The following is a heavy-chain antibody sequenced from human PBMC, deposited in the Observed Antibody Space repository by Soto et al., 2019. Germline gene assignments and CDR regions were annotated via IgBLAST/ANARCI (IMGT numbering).Heavy chain of an antibody. V-gene: IGHV1-18*01. CDR3: ARVGTYYDILTGYYPTYFDY. D-gene: IGHD3-9*01. CDR2: ISAYNGNT. CDR1: GYTFTSYG. J-gene: IGHJ4*02. Sequence: ASGRVSCRASGYTFTSYGISWVRQAPGQGLEWMGWISAYNGNTNYAQKLQGRVTMTTDTSTSTAYMELRSLRSDDTAVYYCARVGTYYDILTGYYPTYFDYWGQGTLVTVSS.